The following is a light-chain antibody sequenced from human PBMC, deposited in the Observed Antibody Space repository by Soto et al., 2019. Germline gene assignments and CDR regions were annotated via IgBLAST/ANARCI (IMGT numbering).Light chain of an antibody. CDR1: SSNIGAGYD. V-gene: IGLV1-40*01. Sequence: QSVLTQPPSMSGAPGQRGTISCTGSSSNIGAGYDVHWYQQHPGTAPKLLIFDNNNRPSGVPDRFSGSKSDTSASLAITGXQXXXXXXYYCQSFDTSLSGFVVFGGGTKLTVL. CDR2: DNN. J-gene: IGLJ2*01. CDR3: QSFDTSLSGFVV.